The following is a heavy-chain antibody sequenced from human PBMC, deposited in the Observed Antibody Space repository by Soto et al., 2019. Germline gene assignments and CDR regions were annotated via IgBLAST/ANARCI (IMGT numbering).Heavy chain of an antibody. CDR1: GGSIRNYC. CDR3: ARDARRTTVHYFDY. Sequence: SETLSLTCTVSGGSIRNYCWTWIRQPPGEGLEWIGCICNSGTTNYNPSLKSRVTILIDRSKNQFSLKLSSVTAADTAVYYCARDARRTTVHYFDYWGRGTLVTVSS. D-gene: IGHD4-17*01. J-gene: IGHJ4*02. V-gene: IGHV4-59*01. CDR2: ICNSGTT.